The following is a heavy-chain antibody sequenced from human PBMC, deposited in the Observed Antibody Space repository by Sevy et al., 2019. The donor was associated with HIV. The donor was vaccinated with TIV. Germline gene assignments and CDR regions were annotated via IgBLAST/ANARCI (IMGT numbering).Heavy chain of an antibody. Sequence: GGSLRLSCAASGFTFSNAWMSWVRQAPGKGLEWVASIKSKTEGAKRDFAAPVKGRLLISRDDSRNTVYLQMNSLKTEDTAVYYCTAGVGASDFDYWGQGTLVTVSS. J-gene: IGHJ4*02. D-gene: IGHD1-26*01. CDR3: TAGVGASDFDY. CDR2: IKSKTEGAKR. CDR1: GFTFSNAW. V-gene: IGHV3-15*01.